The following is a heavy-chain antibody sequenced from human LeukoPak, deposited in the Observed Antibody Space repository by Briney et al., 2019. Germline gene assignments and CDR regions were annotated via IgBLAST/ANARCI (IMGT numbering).Heavy chain of an antibody. V-gene: IGHV3-30*02. J-gene: IGHJ4*02. CDR3: ARRFYDSSAYYDFGY. D-gene: IGHD3-22*01. CDR1: GFTFSSYG. Sequence: PGGSLRLSCAASGFTFSSYGMPWVRQAPGKGLEWVAFIRYDKSNKFYADSVKGRFTISRDNSKNTLYLQMNSLRAEDTAVYYCARRFYDSSAYYDFGYWGQGTLVTVSS. CDR2: IRYDKSNK.